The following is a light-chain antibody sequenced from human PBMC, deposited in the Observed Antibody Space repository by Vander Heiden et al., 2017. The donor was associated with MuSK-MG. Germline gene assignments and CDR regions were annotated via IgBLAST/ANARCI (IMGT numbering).Light chain of an antibody. CDR2: YAS. J-gene: IGKJ1*01. Sequence: ENVLTQSPDFQSVTPKEKVTLTCRASQSIGTSLHWYQQKPEQAPKLLIKYASQSNSGVPSRFSGSGSGTDFTLTINGLEAEDAAAYYCQQSSNFPRTFGQGTKVEIK. CDR3: QQSSNFPRT. CDR1: QSIGTS. V-gene: IGKV6D-21*02.